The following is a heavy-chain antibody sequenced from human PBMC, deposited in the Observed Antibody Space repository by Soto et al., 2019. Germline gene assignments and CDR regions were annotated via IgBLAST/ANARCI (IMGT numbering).Heavy chain of an antibody. CDR2: INPTGSST. Sequence: ASGKVSCKASGYNFNTYHINWVLQAPGQGLEWMGIINPTGSSTSYAQKFQGRVTMASDTSSRTLYMELSSLRFEDTAIYYCARSFRVGDPGALGHWGQGSLVTVSS. CDR3: ARSFRVGDPGALGH. J-gene: IGHJ4*02. CDR1: GYNFNTYH. V-gene: IGHV1-46*02. D-gene: IGHD2-21*01.